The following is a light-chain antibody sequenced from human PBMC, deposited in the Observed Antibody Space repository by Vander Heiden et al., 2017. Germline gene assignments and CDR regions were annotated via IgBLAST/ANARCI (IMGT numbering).Light chain of an antibody. Sequence: QSVLTQPPSASGTPGQRGTISCSGSSCNIGSRTVNWYQHLPGTAPKLLIYRNNQRPSGVPDRISASKSGTSASLSVSGLQSEDEADYYCSAWDNSLNAWVFGGGTKLTVL. J-gene: IGLJ3*02. CDR3: SAWDNSLNAWV. CDR1: SCNIGSRT. CDR2: RNN. V-gene: IGLV1-44*01.